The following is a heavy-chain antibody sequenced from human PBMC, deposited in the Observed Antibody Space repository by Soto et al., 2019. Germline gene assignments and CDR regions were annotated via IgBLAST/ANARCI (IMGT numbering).Heavy chain of an antibody. CDR3: ARVYYDILTGYEMYFDY. D-gene: IGHD3-9*01. Sequence: SVKVSCKASGGTFSSYAISWVRQAPGQGLEWMGGIIPIFGTANYAQKFQGRVTITADESTSTAYMELSSLRSEDTAVYYCARVYYDILTGYEMYFDYWGQGTLVTVSS. V-gene: IGHV1-69*13. CDR2: IIPIFGTA. CDR1: GGTFSSYA. J-gene: IGHJ4*02.